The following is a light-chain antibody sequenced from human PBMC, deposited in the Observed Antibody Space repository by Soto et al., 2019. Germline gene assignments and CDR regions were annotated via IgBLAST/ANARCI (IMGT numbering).Light chain of an antibody. J-gene: IGKJ5*01. CDR2: GAS. CDR1: QSVSSSC. CDR3: QQYNNWPPIT. Sequence: EIVLAQSPGTLSLSPGERATLSCRASQSVSSSCLAWYQQKPGQAPRLLIYGASSRATGIPDRFSGSGSGTEFTLTISSLQSEDFAVYYCQQYNNWPPITFGQGTRLEIK. V-gene: IGKV3-20*01.